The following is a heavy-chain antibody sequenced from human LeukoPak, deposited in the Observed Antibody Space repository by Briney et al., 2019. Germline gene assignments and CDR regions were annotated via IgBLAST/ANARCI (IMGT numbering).Heavy chain of an antibody. D-gene: IGHD3-10*01. CDR1: GYTFTSFP. CDR2: INTNTGNP. V-gene: IGHV7-4-1*02. Sequence: ASVKVSCKTSGYTFTSFPMNWVRQAPGQGLEWMGWINTNTGNPTYAQDFTGRFVFSLDISVSTAYLEINNLKPEDSGVYYCARDPPRRPLTSDRGYWGQGTLVTVSS. J-gene: IGHJ4*02. CDR3: ARDPPRRPLTSDRGY.